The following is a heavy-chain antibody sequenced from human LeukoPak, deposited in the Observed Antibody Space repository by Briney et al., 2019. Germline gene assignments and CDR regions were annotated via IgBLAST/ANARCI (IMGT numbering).Heavy chain of an antibody. CDR2: IYHSGST. J-gene: IGHJ4*02. V-gene: IGHV4-4*02. CDR1: GGSISSSNW. Sequence: SGTLSLTCAVSGGSISSSNWWSWVRQPPGKGLEWIGEIYHSGSTNYSPSLKSRVTISVDKSKNQFSLKLSSVTAADTAVYYCASQIPIAVAGTGGLDYWGQGTLVTVSS. CDR3: ASQIPIAVAGTGGLDY. D-gene: IGHD6-19*01.